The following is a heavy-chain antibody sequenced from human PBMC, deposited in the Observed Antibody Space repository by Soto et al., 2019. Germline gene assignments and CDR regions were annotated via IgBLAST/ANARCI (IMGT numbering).Heavy chain of an antibody. J-gene: IGHJ4*02. D-gene: IGHD5-18*01. V-gene: IGHV1-69*01. CDR3: TRSYGYTFGGSLDN. CDR2: IITAFGTT. Sequence: QVQLVQSGPEVKKPGSSVKVSCKASGDTFNSYVITWVRQAPGQGLEWLGGIITAFGTTSYAQNFQDRLTITADEAATTDHMELSSLTSDDTAMHYCTRSYGYTFGGSLDNWGQGTLVTVSS. CDR1: GDTFNSYV.